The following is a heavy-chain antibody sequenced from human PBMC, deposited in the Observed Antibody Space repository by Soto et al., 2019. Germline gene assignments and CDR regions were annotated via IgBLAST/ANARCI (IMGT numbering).Heavy chain of an antibody. J-gene: IGHJ4*02. V-gene: IGHV1-18*01. CDR2: ISAHNGNT. Sequence: QVHLVQSGAEVKKPGASVKVSCKGSGYAFTTYGITWVRQAPGQGLEWMGWISAHNGNTNYAQKLQGRGTVSRDTSTSTAYMELRSLRSDDTAVYYCARGRYGDYWGQGALVTVSS. D-gene: IGHD1-1*01. CDR3: ARGRYGDY. CDR1: GYAFTTYG.